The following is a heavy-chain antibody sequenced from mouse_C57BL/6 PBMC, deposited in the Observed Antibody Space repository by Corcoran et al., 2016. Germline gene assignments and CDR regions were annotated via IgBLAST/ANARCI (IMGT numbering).Heavy chain of an antibody. CDR3: AKNYYGSSYAMDY. CDR1: GYTFTTYG. J-gene: IGHJ4*01. CDR2: INTYSGVP. V-gene: IGHV9-3*01. Sequence: QIQLVQSGPELKKPGETVKISCKASGYTFTTYGMSWVKQAPGKGLKWMGWINTYSGVPTYADDFKGRFAFSLETSASTAYLQINNLKNEETATYFCAKNYYGSSYAMDYWGQGTSVTVSS. D-gene: IGHD1-1*01.